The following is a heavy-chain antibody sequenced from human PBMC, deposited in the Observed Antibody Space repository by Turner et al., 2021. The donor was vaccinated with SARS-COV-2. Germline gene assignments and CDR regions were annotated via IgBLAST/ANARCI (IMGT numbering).Heavy chain of an antibody. D-gene: IGHD6-13*01. J-gene: IGHJ5*02. CDR2: ISYDGSNK. Sequence: QVQLVESGGGVFQPGWSLRLSCAASGFTFSRYGMHWVRQAPGKRLEWVAVISYDGSNKYYADTVKGRFTISRDNSKNTLYLQMNSLKAEDTAVYYCAKDLGQLDWFDPWGQGTLVTVSS. CDR1: GFTFSRYG. CDR3: AKDLGQLDWFDP. V-gene: IGHV3-30*18.